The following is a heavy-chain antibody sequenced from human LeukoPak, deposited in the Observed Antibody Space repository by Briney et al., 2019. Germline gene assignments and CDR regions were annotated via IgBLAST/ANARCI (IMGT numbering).Heavy chain of an antibody. D-gene: IGHD2-2*01. CDR3: ARHASSTSYN. CDR1: GYSFTSYW. J-gene: IGHJ4*02. V-gene: IGHV5-10-1*01. Sequence: GESLKISCKGSGYSFTSYWISWVRQMPGKGLEWMGRIGPSDSYTNYSPSFQGHVTISADKSISTAYLQWSSLKASDTAMYYRARHASSTSYNWGQGTLVTVSS. CDR2: IGPSDSYT.